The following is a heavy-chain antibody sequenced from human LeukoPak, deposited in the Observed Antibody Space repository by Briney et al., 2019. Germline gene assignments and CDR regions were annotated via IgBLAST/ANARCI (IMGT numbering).Heavy chain of an antibody. D-gene: IGHD3-16*01. Sequence: GGSLRLSCVVSGVTFSSHWMSWVRQAPGKGLEWVANIKQDGSERHYVDSVKGRFTISRDNAKNSLYLQMSNLRAEDTAVYFCARGGGLDVWGQGATVTVSS. J-gene: IGHJ6*02. CDR2: IKQDGSER. CDR1: GVTFSSHW. V-gene: IGHV3-7*03. CDR3: ARGGGLDV.